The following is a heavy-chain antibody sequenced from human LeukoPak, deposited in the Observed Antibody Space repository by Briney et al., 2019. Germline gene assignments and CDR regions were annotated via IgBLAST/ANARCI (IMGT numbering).Heavy chain of an antibody. D-gene: IGHD3/OR15-3a*01. CDR1: GFTMSHYG. J-gene: IGHJ4*02. Sequence: GGSLRLSCAASGFTMSHYGVSWVRQAPGKGLEWISGIRSAVETTHYADSVKGRFIISRDNSKNALSLQLSSLRPEDTALYYCAKHFCTGLDCSLFDSWGQGTLVTVSS. CDR3: AKHFCTGLDCSLFDS. V-gene: IGHV3-23*01. CDR2: IRSAVETT.